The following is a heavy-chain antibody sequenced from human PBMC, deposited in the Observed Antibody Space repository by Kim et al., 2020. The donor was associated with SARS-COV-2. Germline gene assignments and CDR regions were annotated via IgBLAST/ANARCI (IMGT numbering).Heavy chain of an antibody. CDR2: ISSSSSYI. V-gene: IGHV3-21*01. D-gene: IGHD3-10*01. Sequence: GGSLRLSCAASGFTFSSYSMNWVRQAPGKGLEWVSSISSSSSYIYYADSVKGRFTISRDNAKNSLYLQMNSLRAEDTAVYYCARDGWFGSGLYGMDVWGQGTTVTVSS. CDR3: ARDGWFGSGLYGMDV. CDR1: GFTFSSYS. J-gene: IGHJ6*02.